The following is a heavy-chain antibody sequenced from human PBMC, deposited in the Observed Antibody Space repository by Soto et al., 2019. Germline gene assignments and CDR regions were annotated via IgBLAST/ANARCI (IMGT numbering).Heavy chain of an antibody. CDR1: GFTFDDYA. CDR3: AKVGAGGNAFDI. Sequence: EVQLVESGGGLVQPGRSLRLSCAASGFTFDDYAMHWVRQAPGKGLEWVSGISWNSGSIGYADSVKGRFTISRDNAKISLYLQMNSLRAEDTALYYCAKVGAGGNAFDIWGQGTMVTVSS. CDR2: ISWNSGSI. J-gene: IGHJ3*02. D-gene: IGHD3-3*01. V-gene: IGHV3-9*01.